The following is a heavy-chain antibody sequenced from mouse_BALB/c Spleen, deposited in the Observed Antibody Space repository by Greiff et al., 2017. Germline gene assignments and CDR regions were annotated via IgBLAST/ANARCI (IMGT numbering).Heavy chain of an antibody. CDR1: GFTFSSYA. V-gene: IGHV5-9-4*01. J-gene: IGHJ4*01. CDR3: ARDGSSPYAMDC. Sequence: EVKLVESGGGLVKPGGSLKLSCAASGFTFSSYAMSWVRQSPEKRLEWVAEISSGGSYTYYPDTVTGRFTISRDNAKNTLYLEMSSLRSEDTAMYYCARDGSSPYAMDCWGQGTSVTVSS. D-gene: IGHD1-1*01. CDR2: ISSGGSYT.